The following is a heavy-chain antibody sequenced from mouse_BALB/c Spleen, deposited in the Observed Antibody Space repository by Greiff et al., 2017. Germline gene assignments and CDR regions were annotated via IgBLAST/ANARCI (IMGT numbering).Heavy chain of an antibody. CDR3: ARDIYGNYDY. CDR1: GFTFSSYG. CDR2: INSNGGST. D-gene: IGHD2-1*01. V-gene: IGHV5-6-3*01. Sequence: EVQGVESGGGLVQPGGSLKLSCAASGFTFSSYGMSWVRQTPDKRLELVATINSNGGSTYYPDSVKGRFTISRDNAKNTLYLQMSSLKSEDTAMYYCARDIYGNYDYWGQGTTLTVSS. J-gene: IGHJ2*01.